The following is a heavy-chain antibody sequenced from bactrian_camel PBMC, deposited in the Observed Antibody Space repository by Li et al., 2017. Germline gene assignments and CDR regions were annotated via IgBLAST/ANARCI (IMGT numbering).Heavy chain of an antibody. CDR2: IYTGGGNT. CDR3: AVDGDPSTAKVEHGIWVDYDYAY. CDR1: GGIFTSYC. D-gene: IGHD3*01. V-gene: IGHV3S29*01. Sequence: QLVESGGGSVQPGGSLKLACKFSGGIFTSYCLAWFRQTPGKEREGVARIYTGGGNTYYADSVKGRFTISQDKAESTMYLQMNSLKPEDTAMYYCAVDGDPSTAKVEHGIWVDYDYAYWGQGTQVTVS. J-gene: IGHJ4*01.